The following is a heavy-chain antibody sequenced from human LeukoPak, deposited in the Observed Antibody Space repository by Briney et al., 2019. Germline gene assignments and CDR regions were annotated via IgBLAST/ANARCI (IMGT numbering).Heavy chain of an antibody. Sequence: GGSLRLSCVASGFTFSSYSMHWVRQAPGQGLEYVSAITGSGDATYYASSVKGRFTISRDNSKNTLYLQLGSLKTEDMGVYYCARSSRSSGANWFDPWGQGTLVTVSS. CDR3: ARSSRSSGANWFDP. D-gene: IGHD6-6*01. V-gene: IGHV3-64*01. J-gene: IGHJ5*02. CDR1: GFTFSSYS. CDR2: ITGSGDAT.